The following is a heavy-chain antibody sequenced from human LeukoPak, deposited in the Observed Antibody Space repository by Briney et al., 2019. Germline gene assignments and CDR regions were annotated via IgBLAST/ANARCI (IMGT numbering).Heavy chain of an antibody. CDR2: IYHSGST. CDR1: GASISSYY. V-gene: IGHV4-38-2*02. CDR3: ARGGSSSWYSGSSYYFDY. D-gene: IGHD6-13*01. J-gene: IGHJ4*02. Sequence: SETLSLTCTVSGASISSYYWGWIRQPPGKGLEWIGSIYHSGSTYYNPSLKSRVTISVDTSKNQFSLKLSSVTAADTAVYYCARGGSSSWYSGSSYYFDYWGQGTLVTVSS.